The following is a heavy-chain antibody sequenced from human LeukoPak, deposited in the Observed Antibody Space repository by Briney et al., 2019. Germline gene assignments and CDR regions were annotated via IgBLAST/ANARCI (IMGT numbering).Heavy chain of an antibody. Sequence: SSETLSLTCTVSGGSISSSSYYWGWIRQPPGKGLEWIGTFHYSGSTYYNPSLKSRVTISVNMSKNQFSLKLSSVTAADTAVYYCARDATMMGNYFNYWGQGTLVTVSS. CDR2: FHYSGST. CDR1: GGSISSSSYY. J-gene: IGHJ4*02. CDR3: ARDATMMGNYFNY. V-gene: IGHV4-39*07. D-gene: IGHD5-12*01.